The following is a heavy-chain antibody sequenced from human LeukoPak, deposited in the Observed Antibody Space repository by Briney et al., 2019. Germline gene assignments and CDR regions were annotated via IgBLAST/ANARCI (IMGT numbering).Heavy chain of an antibody. CDR3: ARVYGDYVGWFDP. J-gene: IGHJ5*02. D-gene: IGHD4-17*01. Sequence: SVNVSCKASGGTFSSYAISWVRQAPGQGLEWMGGIIPIFGTANYAQKFQGRVTITTDESTSTAYMELSSLRSEDTAVYYCARVYGDYVGWFDPWGQGTLVTVSS. CDR2: IIPIFGTA. CDR1: GGTFSSYA. V-gene: IGHV1-69*05.